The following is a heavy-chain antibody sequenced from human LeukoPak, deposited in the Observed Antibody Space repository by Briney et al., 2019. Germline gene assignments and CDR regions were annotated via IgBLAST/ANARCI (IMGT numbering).Heavy chain of an antibody. CDR3: ARSSITIFGVVIGSDY. CDR2: INAGNGNT. V-gene: IGHV1-3*01. CDR1: GYTFTSYA. Sequence: ASVKVSCKASGYTFTSYAMHWVRQAPGQRLEWMGWINAGNGNTKYSQKFQGRVTITRDTSASTAYMELSSLRSEDTAVYYCARSSITIFGVVIGSDYWGQGTLVTASS. D-gene: IGHD3-3*01. J-gene: IGHJ4*02.